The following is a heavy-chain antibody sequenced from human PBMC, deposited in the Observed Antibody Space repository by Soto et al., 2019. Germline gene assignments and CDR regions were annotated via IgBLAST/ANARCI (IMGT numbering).Heavy chain of an antibody. CDR1: GGTFSSYA. V-gene: IGHV1-69*01. Sequence: QVQLVQSGAEVKKPGSSVKVSCKASGGTFSSYAISWVRQAPGQGLEWMGGIIPIFGTANYAQKFQGRVTITADESTSTAYMELSSLRSEDTAVYYCARDGKYSSSSDCYYGMDVWGQGTTVTVSS. J-gene: IGHJ6*02. D-gene: IGHD6-6*01. CDR2: IIPIFGTA. CDR3: ARDGKYSSSSDCYYGMDV.